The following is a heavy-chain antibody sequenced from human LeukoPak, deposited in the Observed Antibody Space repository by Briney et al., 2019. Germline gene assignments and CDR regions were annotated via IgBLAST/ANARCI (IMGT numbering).Heavy chain of an antibody. Sequence: SETLSLTCAVYGGSFSGYYWSWIRQPPGKGLEWIGEINHSGSTNYNPSLKSRVTISVDTSKNQFSLKLNSVTAADTAVYYCARRAPDRRGIDYWGQGTLVTVSS. D-gene: IGHD3-16*01. V-gene: IGHV4-34*01. CDR2: INHSGST. CDR1: GGSFSGYY. J-gene: IGHJ4*02. CDR3: ARRAPDRRGIDY.